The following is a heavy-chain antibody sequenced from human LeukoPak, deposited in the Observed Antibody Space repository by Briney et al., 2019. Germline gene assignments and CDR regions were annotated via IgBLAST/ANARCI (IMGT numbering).Heavy chain of an antibody. CDR3: ARETPGSAPY. CDR2: IRSYTT. CDR1: GFTFSGFW. V-gene: IGHV3-72*01. Sequence: PGGSLRLSCAVSGFTFSGFWMSWSRQAPGKGLEWVGRIRSYTTEYAASVKGRFTISRDDSKNSLYLQMNSLKTEDTAVFYCARETPGSAPYWGQGTLVTVSS. J-gene: IGHJ4*02.